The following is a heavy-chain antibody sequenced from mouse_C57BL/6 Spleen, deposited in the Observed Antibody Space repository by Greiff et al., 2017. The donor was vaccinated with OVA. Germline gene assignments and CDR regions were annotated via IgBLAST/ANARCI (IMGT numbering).Heavy chain of an antibody. CDR2: IDPSDSYP. J-gene: IGHJ3*01. D-gene: IGHD3-3*01. CDR1: GYTFTSYW. CDR3: ARRGRGGWFAY. Sequence: QVQLQQPGAELVKPGASVKLSCKASGYTFTSYWMQWVKQRPGQGLEWIGEIDPSDSYPNYNQKFKGKATLTVDTSSSTAYMQLSSLTSEDSAVYYCARRGRGGWFAYWGQGTLVTVSA. V-gene: IGHV1-50*01.